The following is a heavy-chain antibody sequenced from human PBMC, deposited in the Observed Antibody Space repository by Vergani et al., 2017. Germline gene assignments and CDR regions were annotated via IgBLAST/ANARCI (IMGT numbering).Heavy chain of an antibody. J-gene: IGHJ6*02. CDR1: GGTFSSYT. CDR3: ARGWDYSGSYYDYYGMDV. D-gene: IGHD1-26*01. Sequence: QVQLVQSGAEVKKPGSSVKVSCKASGGTFSSYTISWVRQAPGQGLEWMGRIIPILGIANYAQKFQGRVTITADKSTSTAYMELSSLRSEDTAVYYCARGWDYSGSYYDYYGMDVWGQGTTVTVSS. CDR2: IIPILGIA. V-gene: IGHV1-69*02.